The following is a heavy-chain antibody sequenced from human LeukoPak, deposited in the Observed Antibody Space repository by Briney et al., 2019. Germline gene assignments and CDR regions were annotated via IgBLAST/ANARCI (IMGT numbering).Heavy chain of an antibody. CDR2: INHSGST. J-gene: IGHJ4*02. CDR1: GGSFSGYY. D-gene: IGHD2-21*02. Sequence: SETLSLTXAVYGGSFSGYYWSWIRQPPGKGLEWIGEINHSGSTNYNPSLKSRVTISVDTSKNQFSLKLSSVTAADTAVYYCARVAVVVTAIVFDYWGQGTLVTVSS. V-gene: IGHV4-34*01. CDR3: ARVAVVVTAIVFDY.